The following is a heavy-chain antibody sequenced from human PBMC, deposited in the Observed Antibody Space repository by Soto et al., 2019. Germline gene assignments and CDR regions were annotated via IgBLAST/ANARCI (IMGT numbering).Heavy chain of an antibody. CDR2: IYYSGST. CDR3: ARQSYDSSDYFDY. D-gene: IGHD3-22*01. V-gene: IGHV4-39*01. CDR1: GDSITSSTYY. J-gene: IGHJ4*02. Sequence: SETLSLTCTVSGDSITSSTYYWGWIRQPPGKGLEWIGSIYYSGSTYYNPSLNSRVTISVDTSRIHFSLKLISVTAADTAVYYCARQSYDSSDYFDYWGQGTLVTV.